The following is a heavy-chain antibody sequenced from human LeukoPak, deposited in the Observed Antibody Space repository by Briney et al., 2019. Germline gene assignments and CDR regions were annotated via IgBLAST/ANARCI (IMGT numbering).Heavy chain of an antibody. V-gene: IGHV1-69*05. J-gene: IGHJ4*02. CDR1: GGTFSSYA. CDR3: ARGYCNSTSCYSYFDY. CDR2: IIPIFGTA. D-gene: IGHD2-2*01. Sequence: SVKVSCKASGGTFSSYAISWVRQAPGQGLEWMGGIIPIFGTANYAQKFQGRVTITTDESTSTAYMELSSLRSEDTAVYYCARGYCNSTSCYSYFDYWGQGTLVTVSS.